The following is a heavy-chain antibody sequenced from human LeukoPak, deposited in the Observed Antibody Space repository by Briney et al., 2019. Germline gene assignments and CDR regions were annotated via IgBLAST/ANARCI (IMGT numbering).Heavy chain of an antibody. CDR3: ARGMRSRCSSTSCQRGPYYYYYYMDV. Sequence: PRASVKVSCKASGGTFSSYAISWVRQAPGQGLEWMGGIIPIFGTANYAQKFQGRVTITTDESTSTAYMELSSLRSEDTAVYYCARGMRSRCSSTSCQRGPYYYYYYMDVWGKGTTVTVSS. J-gene: IGHJ6*03. V-gene: IGHV1-69*05. CDR1: GGTFSSYA. CDR2: IIPIFGTA. D-gene: IGHD2-2*01.